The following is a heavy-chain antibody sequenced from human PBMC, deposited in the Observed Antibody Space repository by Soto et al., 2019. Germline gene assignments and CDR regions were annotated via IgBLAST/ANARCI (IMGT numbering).Heavy chain of an antibody. Sequence: GSLRLSCAASGFTFSSYWMHWVRQAPGKGLVWVSRINSDGSSTSYADSVKGRFTISRDNAKNTLYLQMNSLRAEDTAVYYCARGVKDYVWGSYRSYYGMDVWGQGTTVTVSS. V-gene: IGHV3-74*01. D-gene: IGHD3-16*02. CDR3: ARGVKDYVWGSYRSYYGMDV. J-gene: IGHJ6*02. CDR1: GFTFSSYW. CDR2: INSDGSST.